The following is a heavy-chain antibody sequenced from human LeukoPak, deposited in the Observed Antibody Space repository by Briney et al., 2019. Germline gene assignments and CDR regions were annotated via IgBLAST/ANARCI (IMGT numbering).Heavy chain of an antibody. V-gene: IGHV1-69*04. J-gene: IGHJ3*02. CDR3: AADRGLQNLDAFDI. CDR2: IIPILGIA. Sequence: ASVKVSCKASGYTFTSYGITWVRQAPGQGLEWMGRIIPILGIANYAQKFQGRVTITADKSTSTAYMELSSLRSEDTAVYYCAADRGLQNLDAFDIWGQGTMVTVSS. CDR1: GYTFTSYG. D-gene: IGHD2-21*01.